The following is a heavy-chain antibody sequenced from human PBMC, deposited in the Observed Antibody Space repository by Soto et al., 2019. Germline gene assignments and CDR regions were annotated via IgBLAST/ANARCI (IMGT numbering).Heavy chain of an antibody. CDR1: GYTLTELS. J-gene: IGHJ4*02. CDR3: ARCRDGYNFGRLTFDY. Sequence: ASVKVSCKVSGYTLTELSMHWVRQAPGKGLEWMGGFDPEDGETIYAQKFQGRVTMTEDTSTDTAYMELSSLRSEDTAVYYCARCRDGYNFGRLTFDYWGQGTLVTVSS. V-gene: IGHV1-24*01. D-gene: IGHD5-12*01. CDR2: FDPEDGET.